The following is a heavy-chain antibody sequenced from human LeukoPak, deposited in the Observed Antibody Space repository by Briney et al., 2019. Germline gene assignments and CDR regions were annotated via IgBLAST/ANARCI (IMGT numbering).Heavy chain of an antibody. CDR2: INSDGSST. Sequence: GGSLRLSCAASGFIFSRYWMHWVRQAPGKGLVWVSHINSDGSSTSYADSVKGRFTISRDNAKNTLFLQMNSLRAEDTAVYYCARDLYGSGSHFDYWGQGTLVTVSS. CDR3: ARDLYGSGSHFDY. CDR1: GFIFSRYW. J-gene: IGHJ4*02. D-gene: IGHD3-10*01. V-gene: IGHV3-74*01.